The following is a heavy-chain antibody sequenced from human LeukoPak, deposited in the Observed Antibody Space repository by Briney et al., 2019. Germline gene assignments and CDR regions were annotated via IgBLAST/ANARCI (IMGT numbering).Heavy chain of an antibody. D-gene: IGHD1-1*01. CDR1: GGSISNYY. V-gene: IGHV4-59*01. CDR3: ARVSWFPGTSYYYMDV. J-gene: IGHJ6*03. Sequence: PSETLSLTCTVSGGSISNYYWSWIRQPPGKGLEWIGYVQYSGSTNYNPSLKSRLTISVDTSKNQFSLKLSSVTAADTAVYYCARVSWFPGTSYYYMDVWGKGTTVTVSS. CDR2: VQYSGST.